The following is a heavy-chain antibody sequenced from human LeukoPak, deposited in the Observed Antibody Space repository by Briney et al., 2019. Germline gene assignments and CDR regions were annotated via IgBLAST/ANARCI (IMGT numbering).Heavy chain of an antibody. D-gene: IGHD6-19*01. CDR1: GGTFSSYA. CDR3: ARVDRHELYSSGWEAFDI. Sequence: SVKVSCKASGGTFSSYAISWVRQAPGQGLEWMGGIIPIFGTANYAQKFQGRVTITADKSTSTAYMELSSLRSEDTAVYYCARVDRHELYSSGWEAFDIWGQGTMVTVSS. CDR2: IIPIFGTA. V-gene: IGHV1-69*06. J-gene: IGHJ3*02.